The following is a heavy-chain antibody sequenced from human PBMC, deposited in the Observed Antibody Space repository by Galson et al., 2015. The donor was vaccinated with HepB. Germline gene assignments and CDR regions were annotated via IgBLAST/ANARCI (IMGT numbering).Heavy chain of an antibody. CDR3: ARLYTNTWFDTFDI. CDR1: GFTFSNYA. Sequence: SLRLSCAASGFTFSNYAMSWVRQTPGKGLEWVSTISGSGGSTYYADSVKGRFTISRDNSKNTLYLQMNSLRAEDTAVYYCARLYTNTWFDTFDIWGQGTMVTVSS. D-gene: IGHD6-13*01. CDR2: ISGSGGST. V-gene: IGHV3-23*01. J-gene: IGHJ3*02.